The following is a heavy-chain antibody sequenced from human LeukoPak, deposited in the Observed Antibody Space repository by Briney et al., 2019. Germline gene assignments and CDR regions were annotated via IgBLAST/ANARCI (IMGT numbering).Heavy chain of an antibody. J-gene: IGHJ4*02. D-gene: IGHD1-26*01. CDR1: GGSINNYY. Sequence: SETLSLTCTVSGGSINNYYWSWIRQPPGKGLEWIAYIYNSGTTNYNPSLKSRVTISLDTSKNQLSLKLTSVTASDTAVYYCAKDQTWEVPHYCDSWGQGTLVTVSS. CDR3: AKDQTWEVPHYCDS. V-gene: IGHV4-4*08. CDR2: IYNSGTT.